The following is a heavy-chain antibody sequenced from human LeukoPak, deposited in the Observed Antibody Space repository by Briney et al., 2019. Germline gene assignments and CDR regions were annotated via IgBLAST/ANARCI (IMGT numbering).Heavy chain of an antibody. CDR3: ARGPPVTMVRGVIMSWFDP. J-gene: IGHJ5*02. Sequence: SETLSLTCAVYGGSFSGYYWSWTRQPPGKGLEWIGEINHSGSTNYNPSLKSRVTISVDTSKNQFSLKMSSVTAADTAVYYCARGPPVTMVRGVIMSWFDPWGQGTLVTVSS. CDR2: INHSGST. D-gene: IGHD3-10*01. V-gene: IGHV4-34*01. CDR1: GGSFSGYY.